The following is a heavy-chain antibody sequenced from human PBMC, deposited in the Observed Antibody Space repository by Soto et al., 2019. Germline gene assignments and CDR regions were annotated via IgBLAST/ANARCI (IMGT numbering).Heavy chain of an antibody. CDR1: GGSMNSGSYS. J-gene: IGHJ4*02. Sequence: QLQLQESGSGLVKPSQTLSLTCAVSGGSMNSGSYSWSWIRQPPGKGLESIGYIYYSGSTYYNPSLMSRLTISVDRSKNQFSLRLSSVTAADTAVYYSARDRPPDHWGQGTLVTVSS. CDR3: ARDRPPDH. V-gene: IGHV4-30-2*01. CDR2: IYYSGST.